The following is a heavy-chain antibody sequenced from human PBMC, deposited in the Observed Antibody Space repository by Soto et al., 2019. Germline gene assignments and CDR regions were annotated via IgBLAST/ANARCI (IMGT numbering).Heavy chain of an antibody. CDR2: IYPGDSDT. Sequence: PGESLKISCKGSGYSFTSYWIGWVRQMPGKGLEWMGIIYPGDSDTRYSPSFQGQVTISADKSISTAYLQWSSLKASDTAMYYCARQGRYYNFGSVDFDYWGQGPLVTVSS. CDR1: GYSFTSYW. D-gene: IGHD3-3*01. V-gene: IGHV5-51*01. J-gene: IGHJ4*02. CDR3: ARQGRYYNFGSVDFDY.